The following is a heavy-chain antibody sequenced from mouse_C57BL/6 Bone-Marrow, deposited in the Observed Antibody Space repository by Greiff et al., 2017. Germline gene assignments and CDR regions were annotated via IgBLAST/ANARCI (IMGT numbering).Heavy chain of an antibody. D-gene: IGHD1-1*01. CDR1: GYTFTSYW. V-gene: IGHV1-55*01. Sequence: VQLQQPGAELVKPGASVKMSCKASGYTFTSYWITWVKQRPGQGLEWIGDIYPGSGSTNYNEKFKSKATLTVDTSSSAAYVQLRSLTSEDSAVYYCARAYYGSSPDYWGQGTTLTVSS. CDR2: IYPGSGST. CDR3: ARAYYGSSPDY. J-gene: IGHJ2*01.